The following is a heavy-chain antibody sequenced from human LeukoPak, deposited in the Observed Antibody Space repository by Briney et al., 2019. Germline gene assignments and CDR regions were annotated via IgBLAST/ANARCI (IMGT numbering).Heavy chain of an antibody. CDR1: GASVSSGSYY. Sequence: SETLSLTCTVSGASVSSGSYYWSWIRQPPGKGLEWIGYLYYSGSTNYDPSLKSRVTISVDASKNQFSLNLSSVTAADTAVYYCAIVLYDSFDPWGQGTLVTVSS. D-gene: IGHD2-8*01. CDR2: LYYSGST. V-gene: IGHV4-61*01. CDR3: AIVLYDSFDP. J-gene: IGHJ5*02.